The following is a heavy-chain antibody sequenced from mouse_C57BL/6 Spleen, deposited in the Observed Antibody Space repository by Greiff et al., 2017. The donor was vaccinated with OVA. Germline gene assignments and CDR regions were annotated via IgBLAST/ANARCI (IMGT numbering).Heavy chain of an antibody. V-gene: IGHV1-42*01. J-gene: IGHJ3*01. CDR1: GYSFTGYY. Sequence: EVQLQQSGPELVKPGASVKISCKASGYSFTGYYMNWVKQSPEKSLERIGEINPSTGGTTYNQKFKAKATLTVDKSSSTAYMQLKSLTSEDSAVYYCANGAYWGQGTLVTVSA. CDR3: ANGAY. CDR2: INPSTGGT.